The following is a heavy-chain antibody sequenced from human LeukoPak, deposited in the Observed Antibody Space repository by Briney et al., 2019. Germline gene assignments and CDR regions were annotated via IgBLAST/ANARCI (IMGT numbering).Heavy chain of an antibody. CDR1: GYTFTSYG. Sequence: ASVKVSCKASGYTFTSYGISWVRQAPGQGLEWMGWISAYNGNTNYAQKFQGRVTITADKSTSTAYMELSSLRSEDTAVYYCARDRLPGAMVDWGQGTLVTVSS. J-gene: IGHJ4*02. CDR2: ISAYNGNT. CDR3: ARDRLPGAMVD. V-gene: IGHV1-18*01. D-gene: IGHD5-18*01.